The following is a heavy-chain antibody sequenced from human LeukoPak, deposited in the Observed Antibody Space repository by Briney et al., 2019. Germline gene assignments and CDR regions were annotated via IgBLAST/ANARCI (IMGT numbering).Heavy chain of an antibody. CDR2: IYYSGST. J-gene: IGHJ4*02. V-gene: IGHV4-59*01. D-gene: IGHD6-6*01. CDR1: GGSISSYY. CDR3: ARDSSDKYSSSGPYYFDY. Sequence: SETLSLTCTVSGGSISSYYWSWIRQPPGEGLEWIGYIYYSGSTNYNPSLKSRVTISVDTSKNQFSLKLSSVTAADTAVYYCARDSSDKYSSSGPYYFDYWGQGTLVTVSS.